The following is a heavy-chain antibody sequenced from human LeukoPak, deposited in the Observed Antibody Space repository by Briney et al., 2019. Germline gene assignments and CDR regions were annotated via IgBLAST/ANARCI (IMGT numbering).Heavy chain of an antibody. CDR3: ARAVDSSGYYIYYYGMDV. V-gene: IGHV1-46*01. CDR2: INPSGGSA. CDR1: GYTFTSYY. J-gene: IGHJ6*02. D-gene: IGHD3-22*01. Sequence: ASVKASCKASGYTFTSYYMHWVRQAPGQGLEWMGIINPSGGSASYAQKFQGRVTMTRDTSTSTVYMELSSLRSEDTAVYYCARAVDSSGYYIYYYGMDVWGQGTTVTVSS.